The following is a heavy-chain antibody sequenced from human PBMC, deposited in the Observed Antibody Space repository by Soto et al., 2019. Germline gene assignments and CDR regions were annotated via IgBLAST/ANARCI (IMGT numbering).Heavy chain of an antibody. CDR2: ISGSGGST. CDR1: GFTFSSYA. V-gene: IGHV3-23*01. D-gene: IGHD6-13*01. J-gene: IGHJ6*03. CDR3: AKDPGSSWSRHYYMDV. Sequence: GGSLRLSCAASGFTFSSYAMSWVRQAPGKGLEWVSAISGSGGSTYYADSVKGRFTISRDNSKNTLYLQMNSLRAEDTAVYYCAKDPGSSWSRHYYMDVWGKGTTVTVSS.